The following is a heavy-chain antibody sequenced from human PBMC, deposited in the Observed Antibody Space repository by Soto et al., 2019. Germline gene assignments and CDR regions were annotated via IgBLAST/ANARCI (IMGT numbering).Heavy chain of an antibody. CDR1: GFTFSSYA. Sequence: GSLRLCFSASGFTFSSYAMSWVRQAPGKGLEWVSAISGSGGSTYYADSVKGRFTISRDNSKNTLYLQMNSLRAEDTAVYYCAKGYPAADRKVAFDTWGQGTMVTVSS. CDR2: ISGSGGST. CDR3: AKGYPAADRKVAFDT. J-gene: IGHJ3*02. D-gene: IGHD2-2*01. V-gene: IGHV3-23*01.